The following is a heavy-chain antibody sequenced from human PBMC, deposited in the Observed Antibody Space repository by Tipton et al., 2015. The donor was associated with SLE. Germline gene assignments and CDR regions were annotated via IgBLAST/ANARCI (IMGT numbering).Heavy chain of an antibody. Sequence: TLSLTCAVYGGSFSGYYWSWIRQPPGKGLEWIGEINHSGSTNYNPSLKSRVTISVDTSKNQFSLKLSSVTAADTAVYYCARVGGNYYYMDVWGKGTTVTVSS. CDR2: INHSGST. CDR3: ARVGGNYYYMDV. V-gene: IGHV4-34*09. J-gene: IGHJ6*03. D-gene: IGHD1-14*01. CDR1: GGSFSGYY.